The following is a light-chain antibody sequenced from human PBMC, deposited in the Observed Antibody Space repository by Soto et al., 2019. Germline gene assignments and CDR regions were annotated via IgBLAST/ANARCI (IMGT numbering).Light chain of an antibody. V-gene: IGKV3-20*01. CDR1: QTVSSSY. CDR2: GAS. Sequence: EVVLTQSPGTLSLSPGERATLSCRASQTVSSSYLAWYQQKPGQAPRLLIYGASSRATGIADRFSGRGSGTDFILTISRLEPEDFAVYYCQQYGSSPNTFGQGTKGEIK. J-gene: IGKJ1*01. CDR3: QQYGSSPNT.